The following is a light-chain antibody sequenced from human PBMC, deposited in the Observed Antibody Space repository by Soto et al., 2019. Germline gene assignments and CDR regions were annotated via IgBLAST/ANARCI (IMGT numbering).Light chain of an antibody. CDR1: QSINRG. Sequence: DIQMTQSPSTLPASVGDRVTITCRASQSINRGLAWYQQKPGQAPRLFIYDASSLESEVPSRFSGRASGTEFTLTILRLQHDDFASYYCQQYRRFYTFGRGTKLEIK. J-gene: IGKJ2*01. CDR2: DAS. V-gene: IGKV1-5*01. CDR3: QQYRRFYT.